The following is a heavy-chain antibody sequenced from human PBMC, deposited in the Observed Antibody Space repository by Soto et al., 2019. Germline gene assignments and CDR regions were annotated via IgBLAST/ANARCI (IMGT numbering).Heavy chain of an antibody. D-gene: IGHD4-17*01. V-gene: IGHV3-23*01. CDR2: ISGSGGST. CDR1: GFTFSSYA. J-gene: IGHJ4*02. Sequence: GGSLRLSCAASGFTFSSYAMSWVRQAPGKGLEWVSGISGSGGSTYHADSVRGRFTISRDNSKNTLYLQMNSLRAGDTAVYYCAKRPAYGGYYFDYWGQGTQVTVSS. CDR3: AKRPAYGGYYFDY.